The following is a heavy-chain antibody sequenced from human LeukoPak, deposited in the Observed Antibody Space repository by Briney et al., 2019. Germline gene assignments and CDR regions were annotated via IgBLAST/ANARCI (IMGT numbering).Heavy chain of an antibody. J-gene: IGHJ4*02. V-gene: IGHV4-30-2*01. CDR3: ARGSRDYYDSSGTIFDY. CDR2: IYHSGST. D-gene: IGHD3-22*01. CDR1: GGSISSGGYS. Sequence: NASETLSLTCAVSGGSISSGGYSWSWIRQPPGKGLEWIGYIYHSGSTYYNPSLKSRVTISVDRSKNQFSLKLSSVTAADTAVYYCARGSRDYYDSSGTIFDYWGQGTLVTVSS.